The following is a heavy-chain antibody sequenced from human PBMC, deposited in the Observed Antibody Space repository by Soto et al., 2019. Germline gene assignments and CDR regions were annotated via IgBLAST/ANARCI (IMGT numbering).Heavy chain of an antibody. J-gene: IGHJ4*02. CDR2: ISYTETT. D-gene: IGHD2-21*02. V-gene: IGHV4-30-4*02. CDR3: ARFRSVVTVFEAFDS. Sequence: SDTLSLTCTVSVGSISSYYWSCIREPPGKGLEWIGYISYTETTYYNPSKKSQVTISVDTSKNQFYIKLNSVTAAVTAVYFCARFRSVVTVFEAFDSWGQGTRVTVS. CDR1: VGSISSYY.